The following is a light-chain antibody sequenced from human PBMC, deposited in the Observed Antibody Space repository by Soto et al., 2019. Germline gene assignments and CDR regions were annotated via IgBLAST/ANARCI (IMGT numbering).Light chain of an antibody. V-gene: IGKV1-9*01. J-gene: IGKJ1*01. CDR1: QGISSY. CDR3: HQYNYWPGT. Sequence: DIQMTQSPSTLSASVGDRFTITCRASQGISSYLAWYQQKPGKAPKLLIYAASTLQSGVPSRFSGSGSGTEFTLTISSLQSEDFAVYHCHQYNYWPGTFGQGTKVDI. CDR2: AAS.